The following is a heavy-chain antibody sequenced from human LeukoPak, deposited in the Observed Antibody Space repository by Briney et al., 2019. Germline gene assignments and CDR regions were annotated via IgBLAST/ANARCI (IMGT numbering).Heavy chain of an antibody. CDR2: ISGGGGST. D-gene: IGHD2-2*01. V-gene: IGHV3-23*01. Sequence: GGSLRLSCAASGFTFSSYAMSWVRQAPGKGLEWVSAISGGGGSTYYADSVKGRFTISRDNSKNTLYLQMNSLRAEDTAVYYCAKGAGYCSSTSCYSTPNDAFDIWGQGTMVTVSS. CDR3: AKGAGYCSSTSCYSTPNDAFDI. J-gene: IGHJ3*02. CDR1: GFTFSSYA.